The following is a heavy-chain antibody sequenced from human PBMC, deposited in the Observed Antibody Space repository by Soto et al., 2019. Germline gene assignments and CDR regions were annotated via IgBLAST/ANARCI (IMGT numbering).Heavy chain of an antibody. Sequence: SVKVSCKASGGTFSSYAISWVRQAPGQGLEWMGGIIPIFGTANYAQKFQGRVTITADESTSTAYMELSSLRSEDTAVYYCARLQQLDSYNWFDPWGQGTLVTVSS. D-gene: IGHD6-13*01. CDR2: IIPIFGTA. CDR3: ARLQQLDSYNWFDP. J-gene: IGHJ5*02. V-gene: IGHV1-69*13. CDR1: GGTFSSYA.